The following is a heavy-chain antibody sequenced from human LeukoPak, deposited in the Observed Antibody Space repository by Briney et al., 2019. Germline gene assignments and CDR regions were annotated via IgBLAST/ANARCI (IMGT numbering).Heavy chain of an antibody. CDR3: ARDARYYYDSSGYLGMDV. CDR1: GGSISNGAYY. J-gene: IGHJ6*02. CDR2: IHHSGGT. Sequence: TLSLTCTVSGGSISNGAYYWSWIRQNPGKGLEWIGYIHHSGGTQYNPSLKSRILISIDTSKNQFSLRLNSVTAADTAVYYCARDARYYYDSSGYLGMDVWGQGTTVTVSS. D-gene: IGHD3-22*01. V-gene: IGHV4-31*03.